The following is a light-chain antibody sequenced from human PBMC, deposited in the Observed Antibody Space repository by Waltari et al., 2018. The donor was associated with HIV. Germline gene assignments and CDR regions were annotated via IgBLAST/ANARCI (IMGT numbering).Light chain of an antibody. CDR1: ALPIHC. CDR3: QSTDNSGTYRL. V-gene: IGLV3-25*03. CDR2: KET. Sequence: SYELTQPPSVSVSPGQAARITCSGDALPIHCAYLYQQKQGQAHALVIYKETARPSGIRERFSGSSSGTTGTLTISGVQAEDEADYYCQSTDNSGTYRLFGGGTRLTVL. J-gene: IGLJ2*01.